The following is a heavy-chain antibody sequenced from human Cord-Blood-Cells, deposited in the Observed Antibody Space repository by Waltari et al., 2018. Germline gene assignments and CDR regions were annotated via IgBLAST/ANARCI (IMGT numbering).Heavy chain of an antibody. J-gene: IGHJ4*02. Sequence: APGKGLEWVAVISYDGSNKYYADSVKGRFTISRDNSKNTLYLQMNSLRAEDTAVYYCARDPGLTTYYFDYWGQGTLVTVSS. CDR2: ISYDGSNK. CDR3: ARDPGLTTYYFDY. V-gene: IGHV3-30*04. D-gene: IGHD1-1*01.